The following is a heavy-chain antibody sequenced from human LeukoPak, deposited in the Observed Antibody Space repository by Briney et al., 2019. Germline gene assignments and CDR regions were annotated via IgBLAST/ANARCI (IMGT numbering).Heavy chain of an antibody. CDR1: GDRVSSNSAA. J-gene: IGHJ4*01. D-gene: IGHD1-26*01. CDR2: TYYRSKWNN. CDR3: ARGRGELIDY. V-gene: IGHV6-1*01. Sequence: SQTLSLTCVISGDRVSSNSAAWNWIRLSPSRGLEWLGRTYYRSKWNNDYAVSVKSRITINPDTSKNQFSLQVNSVTPEDTAVYYCARGRGELIDYWGHGALVTVSP.